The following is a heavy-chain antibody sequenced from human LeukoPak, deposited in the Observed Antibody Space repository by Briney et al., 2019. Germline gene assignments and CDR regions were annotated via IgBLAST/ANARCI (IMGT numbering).Heavy chain of an antibody. Sequence: SETLSLTCTVSGVSIRSGSYSWSWIRQPAGKGLEWIGRIYTSGTTNYNPSLKSRVTISVGTSKSQFSLKLSSVTAADTAVYYCAREVSDYDILTGWIDYWGQGALVSVSS. CDR2: IYTSGTT. CDR1: GVSIRSGSYS. D-gene: IGHD3-9*01. J-gene: IGHJ4*02. CDR3: AREVSDYDILTGWIDY. V-gene: IGHV4-61*02.